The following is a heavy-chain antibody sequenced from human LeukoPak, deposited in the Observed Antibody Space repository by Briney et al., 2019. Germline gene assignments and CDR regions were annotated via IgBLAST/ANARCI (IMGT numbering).Heavy chain of an antibody. J-gene: IGHJ4*02. V-gene: IGHV3-30*18. CDR1: GFTFSSYG. Sequence: SGGSLRLSCAASGFTFSSYGMHWVRQAPGKGPEWVAVISYDGNNKYYADSVKGRFAISRDNSKNTLYLQMNSLRAEDTAVYYCAKDGFGSFDYWGQGTLVTVSS. CDR3: AKDGFGSFDY. D-gene: IGHD3-10*01. CDR2: ISYDGNNK.